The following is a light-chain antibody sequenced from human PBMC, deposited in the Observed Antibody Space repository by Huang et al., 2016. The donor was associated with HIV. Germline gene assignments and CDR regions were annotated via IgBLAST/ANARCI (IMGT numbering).Light chain of an antibody. J-gene: IGKJ4*01. Sequence: DVQMTQSPSSLSASVGDRVTITCRASQSISSYLHWYQQKPGKAPELLIYAASRLQSGDPSRFSGSGSGTDFTLTISSLQPEDFATYYCQQSYSTPLTVGGGTKVEIK. CDR2: AAS. CDR3: QQSYSTPLT. CDR1: QSISSY. V-gene: IGKV1-39*01.